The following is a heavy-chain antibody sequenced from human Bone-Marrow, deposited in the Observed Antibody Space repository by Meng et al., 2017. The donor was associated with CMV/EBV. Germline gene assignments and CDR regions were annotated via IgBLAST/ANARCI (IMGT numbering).Heavy chain of an antibody. V-gene: IGHV3-21*01. CDR1: GFTFSSSG. Sequence: GESLKISCAASGFTFSSSGMNWVRQAPGRGLEWVSSIRSSTTYIYYADSVKGRFTISRDNAKNSLYLQMNSLRAEDTAVYYCARDTSGRGGRSYYYYGMDVWGQGTTVTVSS. CDR3: ARDTSGRGGRSYYYYGMDV. J-gene: IGHJ6*02. CDR2: IRSSTTYI. D-gene: IGHD1-26*01.